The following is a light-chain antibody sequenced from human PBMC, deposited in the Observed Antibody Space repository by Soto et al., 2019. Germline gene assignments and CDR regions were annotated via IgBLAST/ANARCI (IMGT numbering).Light chain of an antibody. CDR2: DVN. J-gene: IGLJ7*01. Sequence: QSALTQPASVSGSPGQSITISCTGTSSDVGGFNYVSWYQQYPGKAPKLIIYDVNNRPSEVSNRFSGSKSGNTASLTISGLQAEDEADYHCTSYTRSSTLVVFGGGTQLTVL. CDR1: SSDVGGFNY. CDR3: TSYTRSSTLVV. V-gene: IGLV2-14*01.